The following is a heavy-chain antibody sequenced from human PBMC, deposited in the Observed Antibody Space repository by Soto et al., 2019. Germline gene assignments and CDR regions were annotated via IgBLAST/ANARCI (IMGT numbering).Heavy chain of an antibody. V-gene: IGHV4-34*01. D-gene: IGHD1-26*01. CDR2: INNSGST. CDR3: AFSGSYGVY. Sequence: ETLSLTFAVYDWSSSGYYWSWIRQPPGKGLEWIGEINNSGSTNYTPSLKSRVTISVDTSKNQFYLKLSSVTAADTAVYYCAFSGSYGVYWGPGTLVTVSS. J-gene: IGHJ4*02. CDR1: DWSSSGYY.